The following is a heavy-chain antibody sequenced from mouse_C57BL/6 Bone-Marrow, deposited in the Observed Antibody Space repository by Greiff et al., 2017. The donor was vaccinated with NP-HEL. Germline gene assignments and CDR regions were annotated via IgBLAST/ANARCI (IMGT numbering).Heavy chain of an antibody. CDR1: GYTFTDYY. J-gene: IGHJ3*01. CDR3: ATSFAY. Sequence: LQESGAELVRPGASVKLSCKASGYTFTDYYINWVKQRPGQGLEWIARIYPGSGNTYYNEKFKGKATLTAEKSSSTAYMQLSSLTSEDSAVYFCATSFAYWGQGTLVTVSA. CDR2: IYPGSGNT. V-gene: IGHV1-76*01.